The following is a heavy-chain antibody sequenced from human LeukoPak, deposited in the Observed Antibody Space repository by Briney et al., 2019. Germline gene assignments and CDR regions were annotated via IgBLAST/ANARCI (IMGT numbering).Heavy chain of an antibody. CDR2: IDIAGDT. V-gene: IGHV3-13*01. Sequence: GGSLILSCAASGFIFSNYAMSWVRQVPGRGLEWVSAIDIAGDTDYAASVKGRFTTSRENAKNSLYLQMNSLRVGDTAVYYCARGVRGYYRCFGYWGQGILVTVSS. J-gene: IGHJ4*02. D-gene: IGHD3-3*01. CDR1: GFIFSNYA. CDR3: ARGVRGYYRCFGY.